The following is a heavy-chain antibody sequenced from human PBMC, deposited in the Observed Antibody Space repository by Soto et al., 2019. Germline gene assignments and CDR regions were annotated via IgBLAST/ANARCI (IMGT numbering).Heavy chain of an antibody. CDR2: ISGSGSTI. D-gene: IGHD3-10*01. J-gene: IGHJ4*02. Sequence: GGSLRLSCAASGFTFSDHYMTWIRQAPGKGLEWVAKISGSGSTIYYADSVKGRFTVSGDNAKNSLYLQMDSLRAGDTAVYYCASDPYYYASYYWGQGTLVTVSS. CDR3: ASDPYYYASYY. V-gene: IGHV3-11*01. CDR1: GFTFSDHY.